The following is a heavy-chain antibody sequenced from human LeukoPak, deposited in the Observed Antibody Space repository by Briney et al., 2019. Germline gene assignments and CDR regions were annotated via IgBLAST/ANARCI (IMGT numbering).Heavy chain of an antibody. CDR2: VISISVTP. CDR3: ARGRLPGVDAFNI. V-gene: IGHV1-69*05. J-gene: IGHJ3*02. Sequence: SVKVSCKAPGGTFKSHTLTWVRQAPGQGLEWMGGVISISVTPHYAQNFQGRVTITTDESTSTAYMELRSLRSDDAAMYFCARGRLPGVDAFNIWGQGTMVIVS. CDR1: GGTFKSHT.